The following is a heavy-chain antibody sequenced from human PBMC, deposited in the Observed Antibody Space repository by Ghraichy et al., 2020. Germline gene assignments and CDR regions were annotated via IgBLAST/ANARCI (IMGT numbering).Heavy chain of an antibody. CDR2: ISSNGGST. J-gene: IGHJ2*01. Sequence: GGSLRLSCAASGFTFSSYAMHWVRQAPGKGLEYVSAISSNGGSTYYANSVKGRFTISRDNSKNTLYLQMGSLRAEDMAVYYCARSQFPYSSSLSGPVWYFDLWGRGTLVTVSA. CDR3: ARSQFPYSSSLSGPVWYFDL. CDR1: GFTFSSYA. V-gene: IGHV3-64*01. D-gene: IGHD6-6*01.